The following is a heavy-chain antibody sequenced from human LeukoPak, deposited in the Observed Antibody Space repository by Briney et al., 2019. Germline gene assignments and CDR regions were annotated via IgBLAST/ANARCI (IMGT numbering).Heavy chain of an antibody. D-gene: IGHD6-19*01. V-gene: IGHV1-3*01. CDR3: ARSSPASFRPYSIGWDINAFDI. CDR2: INAGNGNT. Sequence: ASVKVSFKASGYTFTSYAMHWVRQAPGQRLEWMGWINAGNGNTKYSQKFQGRVTITRDTSASTAYMGLSSLRSEDTAVYYCARSSPASFRPYSIGWDINAFDIWGQGTMVTVSS. J-gene: IGHJ3*02. CDR1: GYTFTSYA.